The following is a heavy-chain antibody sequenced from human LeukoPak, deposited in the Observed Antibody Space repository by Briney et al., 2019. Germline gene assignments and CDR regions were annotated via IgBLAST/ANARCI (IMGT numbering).Heavy chain of an antibody. D-gene: IGHD2-15*01. CDR1: GGSISSSSYY. J-gene: IGHJ5*02. CDR3: ALQVGVESWFDP. Sequence: TSETLSLTCTVSGGSISSSSYYWGWIRQPPGKGLAWIGSMYYSGSTYYNPSLKSRVTISVDTSKNQFSLKLSSVTAADTAVYYCALQVGVESWFDPWGQGTLVTASS. CDR2: MYYSGST. V-gene: IGHV4-39*07.